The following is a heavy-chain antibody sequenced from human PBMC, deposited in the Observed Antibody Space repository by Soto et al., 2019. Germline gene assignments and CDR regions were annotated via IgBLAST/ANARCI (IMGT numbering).Heavy chain of an antibody. V-gene: IGHV3-30*18. CDR2: ISYDGSNK. CDR1: GFTFSSYG. Sequence: GGSLRLSCAASGFTFSSYGMHWVRQAPGKGLEWVAVISYDGSNKYYADSVKGRFTISRDNSKNTLYLQMNSLRAEDTAVYYCAKDGDTAMVSSRVDYWGQGTLVTVSS. D-gene: IGHD5-18*01. J-gene: IGHJ4*02. CDR3: AKDGDTAMVSSRVDY.